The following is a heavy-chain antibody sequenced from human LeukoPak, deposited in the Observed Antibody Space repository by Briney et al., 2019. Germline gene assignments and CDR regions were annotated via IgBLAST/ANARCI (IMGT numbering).Heavy chain of an antibody. Sequence: SETLSLTCTLSGDSINSGGYCWNWFRQLPGKGLEWIVYIYTSGNTFYNPSLKSRVIISVDTSKNQSSLKLSSVTAADTALYYCAGSEAPITPPPYGMGVWGQGTKVTVSS. V-gene: IGHV4-31*03. D-gene: IGHD3-10*01. J-gene: IGHJ6*02. CDR2: IYTSGNT. CDR1: GDSINSGGYC. CDR3: AGSEAPITPPPYGMGV.